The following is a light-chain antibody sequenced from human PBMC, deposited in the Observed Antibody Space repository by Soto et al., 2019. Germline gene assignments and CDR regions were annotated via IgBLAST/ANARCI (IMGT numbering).Light chain of an antibody. J-gene: IGKJ1*01. CDR1: QSVNNN. V-gene: IGKV3-15*01. CDR2: GAS. CDR3: QQYNYWPPKT. Sequence: EIVVTQSPANLSVSPGERATLSCRASQSVNNNLAWFQQKPGQAPRLLIYGASSRATGIPVRFSGRGSGTEFTLTISSLQSEDFAVYYCQQYNYWPPKTFGQGTKVEIK.